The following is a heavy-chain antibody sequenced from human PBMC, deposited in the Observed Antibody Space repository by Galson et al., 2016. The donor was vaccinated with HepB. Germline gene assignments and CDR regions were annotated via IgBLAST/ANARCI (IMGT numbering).Heavy chain of an antibody. J-gene: IGHJ6*02. CDR2: IYHSGNT. D-gene: IGHD4-23*01. CDR3: ASVDYYYAMDV. Sequence: TLSLTCAVSGGSIRSTQWWGWVRQAPGKGLEWIGDIYHSGNTNYMPSLQSRVTISVDKSKNQFSLKLTAVTAADAAVYYCASVDYYYAMDVWGQGTTVTVSS. CDR1: GGSIRSTQW. V-gene: IGHV4-4*02.